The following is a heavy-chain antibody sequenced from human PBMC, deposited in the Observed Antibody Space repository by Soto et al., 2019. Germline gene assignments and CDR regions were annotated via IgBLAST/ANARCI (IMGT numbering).Heavy chain of an antibody. Sequence: QITLKESGPTLVKPTQTLTLTCTFSGFSLSTSGVGVGWIRQPPGKALEWLALIYWDDDKRYSPSLKSRLTITKDTSKNQVVLTMTDMDPVDTATYYCAHSSWSPSHDAFDIWGQGTMVTVSS. V-gene: IGHV2-5*02. CDR3: AHSSWSPSHDAFDI. CDR1: GFSLSTSGVG. D-gene: IGHD6-13*01. J-gene: IGHJ3*02. CDR2: IYWDDDK.